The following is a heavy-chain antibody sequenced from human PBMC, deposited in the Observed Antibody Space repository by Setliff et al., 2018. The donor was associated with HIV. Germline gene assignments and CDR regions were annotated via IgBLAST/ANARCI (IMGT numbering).Heavy chain of an antibody. J-gene: IGHJ6*03. CDR2: IIPIFGTA. D-gene: IGHD6-6*01. Sequence: SVKVSCKASGGTFSSYAISWVRQAPGQGLEWMGRIIPIFGTANYAQKFQGRVTITADKPTSTAYMELSSLRSEDTAVYYCARRAAGGSSPNDYMDVWGKGTTVTVSS. CDR3: ARRAAGGSSPNDYMDV. CDR1: GGTFSSYA. V-gene: IGHV1-69*06.